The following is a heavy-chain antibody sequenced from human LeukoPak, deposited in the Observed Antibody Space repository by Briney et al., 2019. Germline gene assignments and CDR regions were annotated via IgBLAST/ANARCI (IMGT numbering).Heavy chain of an antibody. D-gene: IGHD2-2*01. CDR3: ARDVVPAIYGMDV. V-gene: IGHV4-30-4*01. J-gene: IGHJ6*02. Sequence: SETLSLTCTVSGGSISSGDYYWSWIRQPPGKGLEWIGYIYYSGSTYYNPSLKSRVTISVDTSKNQFSLKLSSVTAADTAVYYCARDVVPAIYGMDVWGQGTTVTVSS. CDR2: IYYSGST. CDR1: GGSISSGDYY.